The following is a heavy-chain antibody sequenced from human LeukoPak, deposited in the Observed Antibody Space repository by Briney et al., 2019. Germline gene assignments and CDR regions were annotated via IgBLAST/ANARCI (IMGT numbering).Heavy chain of an antibody. CDR2: ISGSGGST. D-gene: IGHD3-3*01. V-gene: IGHV3-23*01. Sequence: PGGSLRLSCAASKFTFSSYAMNWVRQASGKGLEWVSGISGSGGSTYYADSVKGRFTISGDNSKNTLYLQMNSLRAEDTAVYYCAKDRYAFWSTYSSNPFDYWGQGTLVTVSS. CDR3: AKDRYAFWSTYSSNPFDY. J-gene: IGHJ4*02. CDR1: KFTFSSYA.